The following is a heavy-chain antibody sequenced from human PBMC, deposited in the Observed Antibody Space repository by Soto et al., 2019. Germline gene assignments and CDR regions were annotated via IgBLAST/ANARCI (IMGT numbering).Heavy chain of an antibody. V-gene: IGHV3-21*01. CDR3: ARDGGYSSSWTAFDY. CDR2: ISSSSSYI. D-gene: IGHD6-13*01. J-gene: IGHJ4*02. Sequence: EVQLVESGGGLVKPGGSLRLSCAASGFTFSSYSMNWVRQAPGKGLEWVSSISSSSSYIYYADSVKGRFTISGNNAKNSLYLQMNSLRAEDTAVYYCARDGGYSSSWTAFDYWGQGTLVTVSS. CDR1: GFTFSSYS.